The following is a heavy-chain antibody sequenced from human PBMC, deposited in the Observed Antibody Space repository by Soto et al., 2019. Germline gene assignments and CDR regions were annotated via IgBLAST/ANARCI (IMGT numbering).Heavy chain of an antibody. Sequence: GGSLRLSCAASGFTFSSYGVHWVRQAPGKGLEWVAVIWYDGSNKYYADSVKGRFTISRDNSKNTLYLQMNSLRAEDTAVYYCARDLFSIVLVPAARKDYYYYGMDVWGQGTTVTVS. CDR2: IWYDGSNK. CDR3: ARDLFSIVLVPAARKDYYYYGMDV. J-gene: IGHJ6*02. CDR1: GFTFSSYG. D-gene: IGHD2-2*01. V-gene: IGHV3-33*01.